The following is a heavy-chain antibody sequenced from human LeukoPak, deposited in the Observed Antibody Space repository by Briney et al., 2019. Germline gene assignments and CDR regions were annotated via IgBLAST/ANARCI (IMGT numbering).Heavy chain of an antibody. D-gene: IGHD6-13*01. Sequence: SVKVSCKAAGGTFSSNAISWVRQAPGQGLEWMGGIIPIFGTPNYAHNFQDRVTTTADESTSTAYMELSALRSEDTAVYYCANRGGGGIGMGILGSYDFWGQGTLVTVSS. CDR2: IIPIFGTP. CDR1: GGTFSSNA. J-gene: IGHJ4*02. V-gene: IGHV1-69*13. CDR3: ANRGGGGIGMGILGSYDF.